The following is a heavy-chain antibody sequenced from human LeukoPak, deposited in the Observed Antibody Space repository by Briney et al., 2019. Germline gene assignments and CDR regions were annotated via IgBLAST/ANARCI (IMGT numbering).Heavy chain of an antibody. J-gene: IGHJ4*02. CDR1: GYTFTSYD. V-gene: IGHV1-8*03. Sequence: ASVKVSCKASGYTFTSYDINWVRQATGQGLEWMGWMNPNSGNTGYAQKFQGRVTITRNTSISTAYMELSSLRSEDTAVYYCASYLFGGGYNWAYWGQGTLVTVSS. D-gene: IGHD5-24*01. CDR2: MNPNSGNT. CDR3: ASYLFGGGYNWAY.